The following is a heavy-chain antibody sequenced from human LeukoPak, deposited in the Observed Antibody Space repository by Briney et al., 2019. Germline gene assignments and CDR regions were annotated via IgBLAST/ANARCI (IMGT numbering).Heavy chain of an antibody. Sequence: GGSLRLSCAASGFTFSSYAMSWVRQAPGKGLEWVSAISGSGGSTYYADSVKGRFTISRDNSKNTLDLQMNSLRAEDTAVYYCAKGQQWLYAFDIWGQGTMVTVSS. V-gene: IGHV3-23*01. CDR2: ISGSGGST. D-gene: IGHD6-19*01. J-gene: IGHJ3*02. CDR3: AKGQQWLYAFDI. CDR1: GFTFSSYA.